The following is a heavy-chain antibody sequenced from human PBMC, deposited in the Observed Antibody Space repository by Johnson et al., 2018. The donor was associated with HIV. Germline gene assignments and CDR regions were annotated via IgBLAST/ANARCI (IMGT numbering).Heavy chain of an antibody. J-gene: IGHJ3*02. Sequence: MQLVESGGGLVQPGGSLRLSCAASGFTFSSYAMHWVRQAPGKGLEYVSAISSNGGSTYYANSVKGRFTISRDNAKNTLYLQMNSLRAEDTAVYYCARDREQLVRYAFDIWGRGTKVTV. V-gene: IGHV3-64*01. CDR2: ISSNGGST. CDR1: GFTFSSYA. D-gene: IGHD6-6*01. CDR3: ARDREQLVRYAFDI.